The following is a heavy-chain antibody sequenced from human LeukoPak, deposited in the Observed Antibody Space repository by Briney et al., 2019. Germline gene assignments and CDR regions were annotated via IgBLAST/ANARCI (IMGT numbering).Heavy chain of an antibody. CDR2: INPNSGGT. CDR3: ARATYGARDAFDI. CDR1: GYTFTGYY. D-gene: IGHD3-10*01. J-gene: IGHJ3*02. V-gene: IGHV1-2*02. Sequence: ASVKVSCKASGYTFTGYYMHWVRQAPGQGLKWMGWINPNSGGTNYAQKFHGRVTMPKDTAISTASMELSRLRSDDTAVYYCARATYGARDAFDIWGQGTMVTVSS.